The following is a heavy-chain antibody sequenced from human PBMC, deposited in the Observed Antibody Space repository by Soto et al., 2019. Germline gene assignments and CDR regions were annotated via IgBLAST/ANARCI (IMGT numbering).Heavy chain of an antibody. CDR3: AKDINMGTNYYFDY. CDR2: ISWNSGSI. J-gene: IGHJ4*02. CDR1: GFTFDDYA. Sequence: GGSLRLSCAASGFTFDDYAMHWVRQAPGKGLEWVSGISWNSGSIGYADSVKGRFTISRDNAKNSLYLQMNSLRAEDTALYYCAKDINMGTNYYFDYWGQGTLVTVSS. D-gene: IGHD7-27*01. V-gene: IGHV3-9*01.